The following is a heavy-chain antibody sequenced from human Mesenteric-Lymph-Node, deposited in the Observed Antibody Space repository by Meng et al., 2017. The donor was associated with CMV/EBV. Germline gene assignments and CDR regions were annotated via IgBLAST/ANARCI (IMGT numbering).Heavy chain of an antibody. J-gene: IGHJ4*02. Sequence: GGSLRLSCAASGFTFSSYEMNWVRQAPGKGLEWVAFIRYDGSNKYYADSVKGRFTISRDNSKNTLYLQMNSLRAEDTAVYYCACSTGYSSSWYWSSIDYWGQGTLVTVSS. CDR3: ACSTGYSSSWYWSSIDY. CDR1: GFTFSSYE. D-gene: IGHD6-13*01. V-gene: IGHV3-30*02. CDR2: IRYDGSNK.